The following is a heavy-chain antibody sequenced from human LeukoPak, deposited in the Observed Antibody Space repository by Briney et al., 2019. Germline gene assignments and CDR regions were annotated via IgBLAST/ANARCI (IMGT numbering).Heavy chain of an antibody. Sequence: SETLSLTCAVYGGSFSGYYWSWIRQPPGKGLEWIGEISHSGSTNYNPSLKSRVTISVDTSKNQFSLKLSSVTAADTAVYYCARGGYSGLTIWGQGTMVTVSS. J-gene: IGHJ3*02. D-gene: IGHD5-12*01. CDR1: GGSFSGYY. V-gene: IGHV4-34*01. CDR2: ISHSGST. CDR3: ARGGYSGLTI.